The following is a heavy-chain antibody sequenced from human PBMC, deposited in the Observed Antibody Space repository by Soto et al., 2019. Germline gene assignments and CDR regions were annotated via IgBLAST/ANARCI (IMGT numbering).Heavy chain of an antibody. CDR3: ASLPDMTRETVRDY. CDR1: GYTLTELS. CDR2: FDPEDGET. D-gene: IGHD3-16*02. V-gene: IGHV1-24*01. J-gene: IGHJ4*02. Sequence: ASVKVSCKVSGYTLTELSMHWVRQAPGKGLEWMGGFDPEDGETIYAQKFQGRVTMTEDTSTDTAYMELSSLRSEDTAVYYCASLPDMTRETVRDYWGQGTLVTVSS.